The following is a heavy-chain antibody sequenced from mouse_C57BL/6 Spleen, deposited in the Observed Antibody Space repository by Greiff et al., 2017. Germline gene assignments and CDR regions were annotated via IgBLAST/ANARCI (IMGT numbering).Heavy chain of an antibody. D-gene: IGHD2-4*01. J-gene: IGHJ3*01. CDR2: IYPGDGDT. Sequence: VHLVESGAELVKPGASVKISCKASGYAFSSYWMNWVKQRPGKGLEWIGQIYPGDGDTNYNGKFKGKATLTADKSSSTAYMQLSSLTSEDSAVYFCARSEYDYDGWFAYWGQGTLVTVSA. V-gene: IGHV1-80*01. CDR1: GYAFSSYW. CDR3: ARSEYDYDGWFAY.